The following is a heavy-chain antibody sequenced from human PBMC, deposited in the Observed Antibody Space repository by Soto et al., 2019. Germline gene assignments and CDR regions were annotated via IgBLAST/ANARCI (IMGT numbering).Heavy chain of an antibody. Sequence: EVQLVESGGGLVQPGGSLRLSCAASGLTFSSYWMHWVRQAPGKGLVWVSRINGDGTSTSYADSVKGRFSISRDNAKKTLDLQVNSLRAEDTAVYYCVRSYYDSSGSYGRFDYWGQGTLVTVSS. J-gene: IGHJ4*02. CDR3: VRSYYDSSGSYGRFDY. V-gene: IGHV3-74*01. CDR2: INGDGTST. D-gene: IGHD3-22*01. CDR1: GLTFSSYW.